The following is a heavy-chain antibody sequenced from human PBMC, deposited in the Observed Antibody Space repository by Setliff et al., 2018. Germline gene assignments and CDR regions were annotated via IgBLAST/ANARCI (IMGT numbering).Heavy chain of an antibody. CDR3: ARARAPRMTGTTGGLDV. J-gene: IGHJ6*02. Sequence: GGSLRLSCAASGFTFSSYAMSWVRQAPGKGLEWVANIKQDGRETYYVGSGKGRITITRDISKNTVYLEMSSLGPEDTDGYFCARARAPRMTGTTGGLDVWGRGTTVTVSS. V-gene: IGHV3-7*01. D-gene: IGHD1-20*01. CDR1: GFTFSSYA. CDR2: IKQDGRET.